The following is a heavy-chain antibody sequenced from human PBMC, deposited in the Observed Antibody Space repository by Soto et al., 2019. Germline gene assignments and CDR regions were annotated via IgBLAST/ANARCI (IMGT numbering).Heavy chain of an antibody. V-gene: IGHV3-21*01. J-gene: IGHJ4*02. CDR2: IGSSNTDV. CDR1: GVTFSTYA. CDR3: AIELSGSFYNGRHYFDY. Sequence: PGGSLRLSCAASGVTFSTYAMNWVRQAPGKGLERVSSIGSSNTDVYYADSVRGRFTISRDNAKNSMYLQMNSLRAEDTAVYYCAIELSGSFYNGRHYFDYWGQGALVSVSS. D-gene: IGHD3-10*01.